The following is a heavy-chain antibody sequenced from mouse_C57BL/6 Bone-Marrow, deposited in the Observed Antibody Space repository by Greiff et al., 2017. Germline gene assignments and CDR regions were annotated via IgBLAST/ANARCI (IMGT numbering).Heavy chain of an antibody. D-gene: IGHD3-3*01. Sequence: QVQLQQPGAELVMPGASVKLSCKASGYTFTSYWMHWVKQRPGQGLEWIGEIDPSDSYTNYNQKFKGKSTLTVDKSSSTAYMQLSSLTSEDSAVYDCARWGWDYFDYWGQGTTLTVSS. CDR3: ARWGWDYFDY. V-gene: IGHV1-69*01. CDR1: GYTFTSYW. CDR2: IDPSDSYT. J-gene: IGHJ2*01.